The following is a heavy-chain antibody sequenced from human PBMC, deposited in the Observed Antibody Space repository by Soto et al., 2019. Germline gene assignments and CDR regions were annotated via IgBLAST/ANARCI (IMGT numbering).Heavy chain of an antibody. V-gene: IGHV3-21*01. CDR2: ISSSSSYI. D-gene: IGHD3-10*01. CDR1: GFTFSSYS. J-gene: IGHJ5*02. CDR3: AILLGGITMVRGPTVAVSEFDP. Sequence: PGGSLRLSCAASGFTFSSYSMNWVRQAPGKGLEWVSSISSSSSYIYYADSVKGRFTISRDNAKNSLYLQMNSLRAEDTAVYYCAILLGGITMVRGPTVAVSEFDPWGQGTLVTVSS.